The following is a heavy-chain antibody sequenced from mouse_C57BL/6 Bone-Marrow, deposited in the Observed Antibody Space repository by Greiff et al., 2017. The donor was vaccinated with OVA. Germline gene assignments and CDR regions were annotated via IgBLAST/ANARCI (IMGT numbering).Heavy chain of an antibody. CDR3: ARGGFYYSNYVGWYFDV. J-gene: IGHJ1*03. CDR1: GYTFTSYW. Sequence: QVQLQQPGAELVKPGASVKLSCKTSGYTFTSYWMHWVKQRPGQGLEWIGMIHPNSGSTNYNEKFKSKATLTVDKSSSTAYMQLSSLTSEDSAVYYCARGGFYYSNYVGWYFDVWGTGTTVPVSS. D-gene: IGHD2-5*01. V-gene: IGHV1-64*01. CDR2: IHPNSGST.